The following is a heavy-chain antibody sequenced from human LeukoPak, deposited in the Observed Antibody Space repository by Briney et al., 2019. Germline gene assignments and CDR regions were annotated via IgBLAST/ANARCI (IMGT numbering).Heavy chain of an antibody. CDR2: ISSSGSDK. CDR1: GFSFSDYY. Sequence: GGSLRLSCAASGFSFSDYYMSWIRQAPGKGLEWVSYISSSGSDKYYADSVKGRFTLSRDNAKNSLYLQMNSLRPEDTALYYCARRKTYSSSWYPFDSWGQGTLVTVSS. D-gene: IGHD6-13*01. J-gene: IGHJ4*02. CDR3: ARRKTYSSSWYPFDS. V-gene: IGHV3-11*01.